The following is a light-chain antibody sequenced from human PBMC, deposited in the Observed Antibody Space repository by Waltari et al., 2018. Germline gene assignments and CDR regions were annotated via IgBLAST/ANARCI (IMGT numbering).Light chain of an antibody. CDR3: SSFTTSGTYV. V-gene: IGLV2-14*03. CDR1: TRAVGAYTF. J-gene: IGLJ1*01. CDR2: DVN. Sequence: PLTQPASGSGSPGQSSPIPAPETTRAVGAYTFSPWDQQHPGKAPKLMIYDVNERPSGVSDRFSGSKSGNTASLTISGLQAEDETDYYCSSFTTSGTYVFGTGTKVTVL.